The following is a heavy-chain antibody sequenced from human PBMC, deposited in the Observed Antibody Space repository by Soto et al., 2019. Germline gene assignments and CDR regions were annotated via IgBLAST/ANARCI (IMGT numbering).Heavy chain of an antibody. CDR2: IDYSGST. D-gene: IGHD2-2*02. V-gene: IGHV4-59*01. CDR1: GGSMRDYY. CDR3: ARGKYCSSTSCYISYQALRGYYGMDV. J-gene: IGHJ6*02. Sequence: PSETLSLTCTVSGGSMRDYYWSWIRQPPGKGLEWIGYIDYSGSTKYNPALKSRVTMSVETSKNHFSLKLNSVTTADTAVYYCARGKYCSSTSCYISYQALRGYYGMDVWGQGTTVTVS.